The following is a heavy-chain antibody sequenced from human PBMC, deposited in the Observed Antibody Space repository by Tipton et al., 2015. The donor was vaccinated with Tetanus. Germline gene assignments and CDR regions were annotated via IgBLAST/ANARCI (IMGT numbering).Heavy chain of an antibody. J-gene: IGHJ4*02. V-gene: IGHV4-59*01. D-gene: IGHD6-19*01. CDR1: GGSISSYY. Sequence: TLSLTCTVSGGSISSYYWSWIRQPPGKGLEWIGYIYYSGSTNYNPSLKSRVTISVDTSKNQFSLKLSSVTAADTAVYYCARLYSSGWYQRGDYWGQGTLVTVSS. CDR3: ARLYSSGWYQRGDY. CDR2: IYYSGST.